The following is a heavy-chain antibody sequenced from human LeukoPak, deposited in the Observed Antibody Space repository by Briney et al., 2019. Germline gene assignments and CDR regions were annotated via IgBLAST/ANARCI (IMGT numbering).Heavy chain of an antibody. D-gene: IGHD5/OR15-5a*01. CDR3: ARDKGLPQAFDI. V-gene: IGHV4-59*01. J-gene: IGHJ3*02. CDR1: GGPISSYY. Sequence: SETLSLTCTVSGGPISSYYWSWIRQPPGKGLEYIGYISYSGTTSYNPSLKSRVPIAVDTSKNQFSLTLHSVTAADTAVYYCARDKGLPQAFDIWGQGTMVTVSS. CDR2: ISYSGTT.